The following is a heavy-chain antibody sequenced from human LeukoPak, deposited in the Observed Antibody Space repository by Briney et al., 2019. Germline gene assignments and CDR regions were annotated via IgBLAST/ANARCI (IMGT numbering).Heavy chain of an antibody. J-gene: IGHJ6*03. CDR1: VFTFSSYA. V-gene: IGHV3-23*01. D-gene: IGHD5-18*01. CDR3: AKTDVDTAMVWYYYYYYMDV. CDR2: ISGSGGST. Sequence: PGGSLRLSCAASVFTFSSYAMSWVPQAPGKGLEGVSAISGSGGSTYYADSVKGRFTISRDNSKNTLYLQMNSLRAEDTAVYYCAKTDVDTAMVWYYYYYYMDVWGDGTAVTFSS.